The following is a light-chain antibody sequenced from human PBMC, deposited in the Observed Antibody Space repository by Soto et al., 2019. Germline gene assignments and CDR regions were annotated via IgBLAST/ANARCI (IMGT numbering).Light chain of an antibody. CDR2: DAS. J-gene: IGKJ1*01. CDR3: QQYNSYTT. V-gene: IGKV1-5*01. CDR1: QSISSW. Sequence: DIQMTQSPSTLSASVGDRVTITCRASQSISSWLAWYQQKPGKAPKLLIYDASSLESGVPSRFSGSGSGTELTLTISSLQPDDFATYYCQQYNSYTTCGQGTKVEI.